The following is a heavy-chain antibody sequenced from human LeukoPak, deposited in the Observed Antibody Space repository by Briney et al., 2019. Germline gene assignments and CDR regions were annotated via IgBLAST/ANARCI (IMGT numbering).Heavy chain of an antibody. CDR1: DGSFSGYY. V-gene: IGHV4-34*01. Sequence: SETLSLTCAVYDGSFSGYYWSWIRQPPGKGLEWIGEINHSGSTNYNPSLKSRVTISVDTSKSQFSLKLSSVTAADTAVYYCARVPQFSAAGLNYYYGMDVWGKGTTVTVSS. CDR2: INHSGST. CDR3: ARVPQFSAAGLNYYYGMDV. D-gene: IGHD6-13*01. J-gene: IGHJ6*04.